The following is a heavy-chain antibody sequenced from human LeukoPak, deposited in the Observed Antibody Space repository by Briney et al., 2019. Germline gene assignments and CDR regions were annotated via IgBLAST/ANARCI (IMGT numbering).Heavy chain of an antibody. J-gene: IGHJ4*02. V-gene: IGHV1-2*02. CDR2: INPNSGGT. Sequence: ASVKVSCKASGYTFTGYYMHWVRQAPGQGLEWMGWINPNSGGTNYAQKFQGRVTMTRDTSISTAYMELRSLRSDDTAVYYCAREGYNWNHFDYWGQGTLVTVSS. D-gene: IGHD1-20*01. CDR3: AREGYNWNHFDY. CDR1: GYTFTGYY.